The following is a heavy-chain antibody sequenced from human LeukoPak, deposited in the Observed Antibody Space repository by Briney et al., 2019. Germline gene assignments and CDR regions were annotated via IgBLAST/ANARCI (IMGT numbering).Heavy chain of an antibody. D-gene: IGHD3-10*01. CDR3: ASDSGSYSYDYYYYYGMDV. V-gene: IGHV1-69*13. Sequence: SVKVSCKASGGTFSSYAISWVRQAPGQGLEWMGGIIPIFGTANYAQKFQGRVTITADESTSTAYMELSSLRSEDTAVYYCASDSGSYSYDYYYYYGMDVWGKGTTVTVPS. CDR1: GGTFSSYA. CDR2: IIPIFGTA. J-gene: IGHJ6*04.